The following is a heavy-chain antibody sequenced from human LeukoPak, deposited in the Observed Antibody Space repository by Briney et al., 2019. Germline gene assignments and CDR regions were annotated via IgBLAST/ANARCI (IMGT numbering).Heavy chain of an antibody. J-gene: IGHJ5*02. Sequence: PSETLSLTCTVSGGSISSYYWSWIRQPPGKGLEWIGYIYYSGSTNYNPSLKSRVTISVDTSKNQFSLKLSSVTAADTAVYYCARPGYSSGWYPQKGGFDPWGKGTLVTVSS. CDR2: IYYSGST. CDR1: GGSISSYY. D-gene: IGHD6-19*01. V-gene: IGHV4-59*01. CDR3: ARPGYSSGWYPQKGGFDP.